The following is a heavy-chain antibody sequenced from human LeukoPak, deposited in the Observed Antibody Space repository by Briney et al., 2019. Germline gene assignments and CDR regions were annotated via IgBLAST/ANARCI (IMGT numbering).Heavy chain of an antibody. CDR2: IKQDGSEK. CDR3: ARIAAAGPFDY. Sequence: GGSLRLSCAASGFTFSSYWMSWVRQAPGKGLEWVANIKQDGSEKSYVDSVKGRFTISRDNAKNSLYLQMNSLRAEDTAVYYCARIAAAGPFDYWGQGTLVTVSS. J-gene: IGHJ4*02. D-gene: IGHD6-13*01. CDR1: GFTFSSYW. V-gene: IGHV3-7*01.